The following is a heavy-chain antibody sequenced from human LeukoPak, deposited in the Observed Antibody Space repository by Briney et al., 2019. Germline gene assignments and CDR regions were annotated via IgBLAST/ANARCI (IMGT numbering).Heavy chain of an antibody. CDR2: IYYSGST. J-gene: IGHJ4*02. Sequence: ASETLSLTCTVSGGSISSSSYYWGWIRQPPGKGLEWIGSIYYSGSTYYNPSLKSRVTISVDTSKNQFSLKLSSVTAADTAVYYCARLGIAAAGTVDYWGQGTLVTVSS. CDR1: GGSISSSSYY. V-gene: IGHV4-39*01. D-gene: IGHD6-13*01. CDR3: ARLGIAAAGTVDY.